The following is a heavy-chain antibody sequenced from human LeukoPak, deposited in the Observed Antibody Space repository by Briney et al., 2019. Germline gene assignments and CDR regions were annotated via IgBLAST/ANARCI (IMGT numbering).Heavy chain of an antibody. CDR3: ARDKDVVVTAIPGAFDI. D-gene: IGHD2-21*02. CDR1: GGTFSSYA. Sequence: EASVKVSCKASGGTFSSYAISWVRQAPGQGLEWMGGIIPIFGTANYARKFQGRVTITADESTSTAYMELSSLRSEDTAVYYCARDKDVVVTAIPGAFDIWGQGTMVTVSS. CDR2: IIPIFGTA. V-gene: IGHV1-69*13. J-gene: IGHJ3*02.